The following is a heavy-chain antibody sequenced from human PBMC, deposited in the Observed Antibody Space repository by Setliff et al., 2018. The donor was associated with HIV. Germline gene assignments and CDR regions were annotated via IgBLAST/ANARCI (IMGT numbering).Heavy chain of an antibody. CDR3: ARGRGLYSSGYYIDY. V-gene: IGHV1-3*01. CDR2: INVVTVNT. Sequence: GASVKVSCKTSGYSFTSYTMHWLRQAPGQRPEWMGWINVVTVNTKYSLKLQGRVTITRDTSATAVYMELRSLRPEDTAVYYCARGRGLYSSGYYIDYWGQGTLVT. D-gene: IGHD6-19*01. CDR1: GYSFTSYT. J-gene: IGHJ4*02.